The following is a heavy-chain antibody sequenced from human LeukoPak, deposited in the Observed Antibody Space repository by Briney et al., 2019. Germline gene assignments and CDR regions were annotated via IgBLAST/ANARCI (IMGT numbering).Heavy chain of an antibody. CDR3: ARRDSSGWYYFDY. CDR2: ISSSSSYI. Sequence: GSLRLSCAASGFTFSSYSMNWVRQAPGKGLEWVSSISSSSSYIYYADSVKGRFTISRDNAKNSLYLQMNSLRAEDTAVYYCARRDSSGWYYFDYWGQGTLVAVSS. V-gene: IGHV3-21*01. J-gene: IGHJ4*02. D-gene: IGHD6-19*01. CDR1: GFTFSSYS.